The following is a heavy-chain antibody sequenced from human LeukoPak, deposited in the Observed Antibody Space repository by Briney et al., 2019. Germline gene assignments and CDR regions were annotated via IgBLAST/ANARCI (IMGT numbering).Heavy chain of an antibody. CDR2: INHNGST. Sequence: SETLSLTCAVYGGSFSGYYWSWIRQPPGKGLEWIGEINHNGSTNYNPSLKSRVTISVDTSKNQFSLKLSSVTAADTAVYYCARDGFEYSSSSGYYYYMDVWGKGTTVTVSS. D-gene: IGHD6-6*01. J-gene: IGHJ6*03. CDR1: GGSFSGYY. CDR3: ARDGFEYSSSSGYYYYMDV. V-gene: IGHV4-34*01.